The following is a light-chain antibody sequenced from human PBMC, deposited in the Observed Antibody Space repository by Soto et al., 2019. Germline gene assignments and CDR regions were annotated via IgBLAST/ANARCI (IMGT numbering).Light chain of an antibody. J-gene: IGLJ1*01. V-gene: IGLV2-18*02. CDR2: DVT. CDR1: ISDVGFYAR. CDR3: SSYTSSSTYV. Sequence: QSVLTQPPSVSGSPGQSVTISCTGTISDVGFYARVSWYQQPPGTAPKLLIYDVTNRPSGVPDRFSGSQSGKTASLTISGLQAGDEADYYCSSYTSSSTYVFGTGTKVTV.